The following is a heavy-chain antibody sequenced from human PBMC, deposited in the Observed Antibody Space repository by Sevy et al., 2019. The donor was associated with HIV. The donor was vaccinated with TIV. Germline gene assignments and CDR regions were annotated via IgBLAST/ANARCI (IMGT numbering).Heavy chain of an antibody. D-gene: IGHD6-13*01. Sequence: GGSLRLSCGASGFTFSRYSMNWVRQAPGKGLEWVSYISSSGHYIQYADSVRGRFTISGDNAKDSLDLQMNSLRAEDTAVYFCVRWDYSTSGNWFDPWGQGTLVTVSS. CDR1: GFTFSRYS. J-gene: IGHJ5*02. CDR3: VRWDYSTSGNWFDP. V-gene: IGHV3-21*01. CDR2: ISSSGHYI.